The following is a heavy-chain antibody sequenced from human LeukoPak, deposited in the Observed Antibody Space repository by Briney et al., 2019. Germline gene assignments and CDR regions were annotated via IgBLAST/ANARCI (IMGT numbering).Heavy chain of an antibody. CDR2: INPNSGGT. Sequence: ASVKVSCKASGYTFTGYFIHWVRQAPGQGLEWMGWINPNSGGTNYAQKFQGRVTMTRDTSITTAYMELSRLRSDDTAVYYCARVSSSSSMYGMDVWGQGTTVTVSS. CDR3: ARVSSSSSMYGMDV. D-gene: IGHD6-13*01. V-gene: IGHV1-2*02. CDR1: GYTFTGYF. J-gene: IGHJ6*02.